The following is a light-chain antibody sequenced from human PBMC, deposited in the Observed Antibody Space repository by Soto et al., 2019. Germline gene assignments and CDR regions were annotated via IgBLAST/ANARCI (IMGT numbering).Light chain of an antibody. Sequence: EIVLTQSPGTLSLSPGESATLSCRASQSVRRTYLAWYQQKPVQAPRXLIYATTSRATGIPGRCSGSWSRTDFTLTISRLAPEYLALYYCQQYGRSGTFGQGTKVDIK. J-gene: IGKJ1*01. V-gene: IGKV3-20*01. CDR3: QQYGRSGT. CDR2: ATT. CDR1: QSVRRTY.